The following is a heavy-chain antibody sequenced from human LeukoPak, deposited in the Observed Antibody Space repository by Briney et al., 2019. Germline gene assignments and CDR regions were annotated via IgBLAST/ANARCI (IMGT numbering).Heavy chain of an antibody. D-gene: IGHD3-10*01. Sequence: EASVKVSCKASGYTFTGYYMHWVRQAPGQGLEWMGWINPNSGSTNYAQKFQGRVTMTRDTSISTAYMELSRLRSDDTAVYYCATPLRGFGELLLLTHWGQGTLVTVSS. J-gene: IGHJ4*02. CDR1: GYTFTGYY. CDR2: INPNSGST. V-gene: IGHV1-2*02. CDR3: ATPLRGFGELLLLTH.